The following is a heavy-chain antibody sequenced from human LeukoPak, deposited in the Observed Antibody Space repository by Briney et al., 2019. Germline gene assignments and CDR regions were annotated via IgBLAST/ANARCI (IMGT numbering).Heavy chain of an antibody. CDR1: GFTFSSYE. Sequence: PGGSLRLSCAASGFTFSSYEMNWVRQAPGKGLEWVSYISSSGSTIYYADSVKGRFTISRDNAKNSLYLQMNSLRAEDTAVYYCARVTSFWRATNDYWGQGTLVTVSS. V-gene: IGHV3-48*03. CDR3: ARVTSFWRATNDY. J-gene: IGHJ4*02. D-gene: IGHD5-24*01. CDR2: ISSSGSTI.